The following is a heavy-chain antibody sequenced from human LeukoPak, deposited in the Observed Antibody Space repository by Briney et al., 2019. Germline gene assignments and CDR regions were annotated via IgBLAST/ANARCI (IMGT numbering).Heavy chain of an antibody. CDR1: GGSITTYY. J-gene: IGHJ4*02. V-gene: IGHV4-59*08. Sequence: SETLSLTCTVSGGSITTYYWSWIRQPAGKGLEWIGCIYNTGSTNYHPSLKSRVTISVDTSKNQFSLKLSSVTAADTAVYYCARLTGYASSSRYSYIDYWGQGTLVTVSS. CDR2: IYNTGST. CDR3: ARLTGYASSSRYSYIDY. D-gene: IGHD2-15*01.